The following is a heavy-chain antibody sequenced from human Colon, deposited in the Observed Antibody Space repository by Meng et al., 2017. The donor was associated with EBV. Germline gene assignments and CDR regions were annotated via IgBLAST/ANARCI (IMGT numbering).Heavy chain of an antibody. CDR3: ARRGPSGNFSP. D-gene: IGHD3-10*01. Sequence: ARSLNPRSTRPAICAVLGGSYRTYYWTWTRQPPGKGLEWIGEIDHRGNTKYNPSLKSRVTISLDTSKKQFSLKVSSVTAADSAVYYCARRGPSGNFSPWSQGALVTVSS. CDR1: GGSYRTYY. CDR2: IDHRGNT. J-gene: IGHJ5*02. V-gene: IGHV4-34*01.